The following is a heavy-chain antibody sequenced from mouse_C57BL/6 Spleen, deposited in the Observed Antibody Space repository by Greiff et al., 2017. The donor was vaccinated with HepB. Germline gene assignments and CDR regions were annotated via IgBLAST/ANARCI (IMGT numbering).Heavy chain of an antibody. CDR2: ISSGSSTI. Sequence: EVHLVESGGGLVKPGGSLKLSCAASGFTFSDYGMHWVRQAPEKGLEWVAYISSGSSTIYYADKVKGRFTISRDNAKNTLFLQMTSLRSEDTAMYYCARGGTVVANYAMDYWGQGTSVTVSS. D-gene: IGHD1-1*01. V-gene: IGHV5-17*01. J-gene: IGHJ4*01. CDR3: ARGGTVVANYAMDY. CDR1: GFTFSDYG.